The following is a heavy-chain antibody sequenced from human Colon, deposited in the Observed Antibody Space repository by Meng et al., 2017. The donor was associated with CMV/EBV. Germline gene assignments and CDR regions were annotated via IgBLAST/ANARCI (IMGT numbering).Heavy chain of an antibody. Sequence: SVKVSCKASGCTFSSYTISWVRQAPGQGLEWMGGIIPIFGTANYAQKFQGRVTITTDESTSTAYMELNSLISEDTAVYYCASRGELGDSYDLYGMDDWGQGTTVTVSS. CDR3: ASRGELGDSYDLYGMDD. CDR2: IIPIFGTA. J-gene: IGHJ6*02. D-gene: IGHD5-18*01. CDR1: GCTFSSYT. V-gene: IGHV1-69*05.